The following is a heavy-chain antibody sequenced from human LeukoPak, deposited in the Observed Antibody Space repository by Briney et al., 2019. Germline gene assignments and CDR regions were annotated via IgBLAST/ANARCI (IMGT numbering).Heavy chain of an antibody. CDR2: ISSNGGST. CDR3: ARERTTQPFDY. V-gene: IGHV3-64D*06. J-gene: IGHJ4*02. Sequence: GGSLRLSCSASGFTFSRYAMHWVRQAPGKGLEYVSAISSNGGSTYYADSVKGRFTISRDNSRNTLHLQMSSLRVEDTAVYYCARERTTQPFDYWGQGTLVTVSS. D-gene: IGHD2-15*01. CDR1: GFTFSRYA.